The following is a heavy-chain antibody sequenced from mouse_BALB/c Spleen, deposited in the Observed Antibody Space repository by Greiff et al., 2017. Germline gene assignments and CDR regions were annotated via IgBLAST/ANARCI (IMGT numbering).Heavy chain of an antibody. D-gene: IGHD2-4*01. J-gene: IGHJ4*01. CDR3: AREGDYVLYYYAMDY. Sequence: VMLVESGPGLVAPSQSLSITCTVSGFSLTGYGVNWVRQPPGKGLEWLGMIWGDGSTDYNSALKSRLSISKDNSKSQVFLKMNSLQTDDTAMYYCAREGDYVLYYYAMDYWGQGTSVTVSS. CDR2: IWGDGST. CDR1: GFSLTGYG. V-gene: IGHV2-6-7*01.